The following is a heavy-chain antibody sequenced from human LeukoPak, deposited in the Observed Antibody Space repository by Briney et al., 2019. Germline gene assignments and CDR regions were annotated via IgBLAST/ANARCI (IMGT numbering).Heavy chain of an antibody. J-gene: IGHJ4*02. Sequence: GGSLRLSCAASGFTFSSYSMNWVRQAPGKGLEWVSSISSDSSYIYYADSVKGRFTISRDNAKNSLYLQMNSLRAEDTAVYYCARGTTTVITLGDYWGQGTLVTV. D-gene: IGHD4-17*01. CDR1: GFTFSSYS. V-gene: IGHV3-21*01. CDR3: ARGTTTVITLGDY. CDR2: ISSDSSYI.